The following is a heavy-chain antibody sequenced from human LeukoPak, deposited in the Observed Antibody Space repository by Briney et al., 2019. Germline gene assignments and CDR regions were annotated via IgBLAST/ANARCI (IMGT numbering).Heavy chain of an antibody. CDR1: GFTFSSYA. J-gene: IGHJ4*02. CDR3: ATHGRGYSSSWYVRYSDY. D-gene: IGHD6-13*01. Sequence: GGSLRLSCAASGFTFSSYAMSWVRQAPGKGLEWVSAISGSGGSTYYADSVKGRFTISRDNSKNTLYLQMNSLRAEDTAVYYCATHGRGYSSSWYVRYSDYWGQGTLVTVSS. CDR2: ISGSGGST. V-gene: IGHV3-23*01.